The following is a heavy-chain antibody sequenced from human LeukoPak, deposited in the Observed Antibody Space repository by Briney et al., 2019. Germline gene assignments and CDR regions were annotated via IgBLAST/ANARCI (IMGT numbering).Heavy chain of an antibody. CDR3: AKATVTAEGDY. CDR1: GFTFSGSA. CDR2: IRSKANSYAT. D-gene: IGHD4-17*01. J-gene: IGHJ4*02. V-gene: IGHV3-73*01. Sequence: GGSLRLSCAASGFTFSGSAMHWVRQASGKGLEWVGRIRSKANSYATAYAASVKGRFTISRDDSKNTAYLQMNSLRAEDTAVYYCAKATVTAEGDYWGQGTLVTVSS.